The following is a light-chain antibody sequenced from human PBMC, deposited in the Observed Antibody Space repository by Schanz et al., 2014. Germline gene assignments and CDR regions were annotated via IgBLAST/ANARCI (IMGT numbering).Light chain of an antibody. CDR2: DVS. CDR3: SSYAGSNSPVV. V-gene: IGLV2-11*01. Sequence: QSALTQPRSVSGSPGQSVTISCAGDRSDVGAYNYVSWYQQHPGKAPKLMIYDVSRRPSGVPDRFSGSKSGNTASLTISGLQAEDEADYYCSSYAGSNSPVVFGTGTKLTVL. CDR1: RSDVGAYNY. J-gene: IGLJ1*01.